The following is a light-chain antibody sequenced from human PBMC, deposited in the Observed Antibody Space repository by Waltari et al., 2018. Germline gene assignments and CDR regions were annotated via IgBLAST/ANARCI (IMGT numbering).Light chain of an antibody. J-gene: IGLJ3*02. CDR2: EVS. CDR1: NSDIGAYNY. CDR3: SSYAGSNGMV. Sequence: QSALTQPPSASGSPGQSVTISCTGPNSDIGAYNYVSWYQQYPGKAPRVVIYEVSQRPPGVPGRFSGSKSGNTASLTVSGLQAEDEAEYLCSSYAGSNGMVFGGGTKVTVL. V-gene: IGLV2-8*01.